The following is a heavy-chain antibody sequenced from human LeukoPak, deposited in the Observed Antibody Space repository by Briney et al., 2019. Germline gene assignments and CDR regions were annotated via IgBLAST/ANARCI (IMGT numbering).Heavy chain of an antibody. CDR2: IYYSGST. CDR3: ARGRYCSGGSCYPFDY. CDR1: GGSISSYY. Sequence: SETLSLTCTVSGGSISSYYWSWIRQPPGKGLEWVGYIYYSGSTNYNPSLKRRVTISVDTSKNQFSLKLSSVTAADTAVYYCARGRYCSGGSCYPFDYWGQGTLVTVSS. D-gene: IGHD2-15*01. J-gene: IGHJ4*02. V-gene: IGHV4-59*01.